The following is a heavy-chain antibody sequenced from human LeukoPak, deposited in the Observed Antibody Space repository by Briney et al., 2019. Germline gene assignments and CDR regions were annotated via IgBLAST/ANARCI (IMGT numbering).Heavy chain of an antibody. CDR1: GGTFSSYT. Sequence: SVKVSCKASGGTFSSYTISWVRQAPGQGLEWMGRIIPILGTANYAQKFQGRVTITTDESTSTAYMELSSLRSEDTAVYYCASDLSQSGWYQGFDYWGQGTLVTVSS. CDR2: IIPILGTA. CDR3: ASDLSQSGWYQGFDY. D-gene: IGHD6-19*01. V-gene: IGHV1-69*16. J-gene: IGHJ4*02.